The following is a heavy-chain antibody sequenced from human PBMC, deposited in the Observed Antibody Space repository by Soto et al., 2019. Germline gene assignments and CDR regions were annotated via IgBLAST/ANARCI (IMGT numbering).Heavy chain of an antibody. J-gene: IGHJ5*02. CDR3: ARDRGYDFPNWFDP. Sequence: SVKVSCKASGGTFSSYAISWVRQAPGQGLEWMGGIIPIFGTANYAQKFQGRVTITADESTSTAYMELSSLRSEGTAVYYCARDRGYDFPNWFDPWGQGTLVTVSS. D-gene: IGHD3-3*01. V-gene: IGHV1-69*13. CDR2: IIPIFGTA. CDR1: GGTFSSYA.